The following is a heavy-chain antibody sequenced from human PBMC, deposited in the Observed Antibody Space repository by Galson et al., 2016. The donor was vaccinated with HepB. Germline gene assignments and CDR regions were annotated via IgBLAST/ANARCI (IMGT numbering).Heavy chain of an antibody. Sequence: SLRLSCAASGITFSDYYVSWMRQAPGKGLECVSYISNSGSYISSADSVKGRFTFSRDNAKNSLYLQMNSLRAEDTAMYYCAFRIVGGLDFWGQGTLVAVSS. CDR1: GITFSDYY. D-gene: IGHD1-26*01. V-gene: IGHV3-11*04. CDR3: AFRIVGGLDF. CDR2: ISNSGSYI. J-gene: IGHJ4*02.